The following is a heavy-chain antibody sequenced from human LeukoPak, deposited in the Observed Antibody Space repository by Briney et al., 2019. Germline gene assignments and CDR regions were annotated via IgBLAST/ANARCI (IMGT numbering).Heavy chain of an antibody. J-gene: IGHJ4*02. Sequence: GASVKVSCKASGYTFTSYDINWVRQATGQGLEWMGWMNPNSGNTGYAQKFQGRVTMTRNTSISTAYMELSSLRSEDAAVYYCARGRTVAYYDFWSGYYPHYFDYWGQGTLVTVSS. CDR2: MNPNSGNT. D-gene: IGHD3-3*01. CDR1: GYTFTSYD. V-gene: IGHV1-8*01. CDR3: ARGRTVAYYDFWSGYYPHYFDY.